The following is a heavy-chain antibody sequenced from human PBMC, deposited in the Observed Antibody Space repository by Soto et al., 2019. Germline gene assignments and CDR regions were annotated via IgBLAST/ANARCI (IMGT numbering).Heavy chain of an antibody. CDR1: GFTFRSSW. V-gene: IGHV3-7*01. J-gene: IGHJ3*02. CDR3: ARDPSFGAFDI. CDR2: IKPDGSET. D-gene: IGHD3-10*01. Sequence: EVQLVESGGGLVQPGGSLSLSCEASGFTFRSSWMSWVRQAPGKGLEWVSYIKPDGSETYYVVSVRGRFTISRDNAKNSLYLQMNSLRAEDTALYYCARDPSFGAFDIWGQGTMDTVS.